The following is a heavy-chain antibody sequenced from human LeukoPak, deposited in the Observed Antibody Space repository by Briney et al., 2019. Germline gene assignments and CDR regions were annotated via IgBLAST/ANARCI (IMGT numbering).Heavy chain of an antibody. D-gene: IGHD3-22*01. CDR2: IGIGGST. Sequence: TGGSLRLSCAASGFTLSDYAMTWVRQAPGKGLEWVSSIGIGGSTDFKDPVRGRFTIFRVNSKNTPYLQMSSLRDEDTVVYYCAKKYYYDKSRFCRDVADSWGLGTLVTVSS. CDR3: AKKYYYDKSRFCRDVADS. V-gene: IGHV3-23*01. J-gene: IGHJ4*02. CDR1: GFTLSDYA.